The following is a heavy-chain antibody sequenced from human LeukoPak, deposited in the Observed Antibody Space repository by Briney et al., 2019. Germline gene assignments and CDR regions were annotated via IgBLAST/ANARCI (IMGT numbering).Heavy chain of an antibody. CDR2: INPSGGGT. D-gene: IGHD3-10*02. CDR3: ARTSGEYYYVFGP. J-gene: IGHJ5*02. CDR1: GYTFTNYY. Sequence: ASVKVSCKASGYTFTNYYIHWVRQAPGQGLEWMGIINPSGGGTSYTQNFQGRVTMTMDTSTSTVYMELSSLRSEDTAVYYCARTSGEYYYVFGPWGQGTLVTVSS. V-gene: IGHV1-46*01.